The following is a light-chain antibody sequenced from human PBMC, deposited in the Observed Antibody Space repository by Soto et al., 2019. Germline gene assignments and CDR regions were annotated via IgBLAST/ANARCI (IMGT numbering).Light chain of an antibody. CDR2: AIS. V-gene: IGKV1-12*01. CDR1: QDISNQ. Sequence: DVHMTQSQSSVSASVGARVTITCRGSQDISNQLAWYQQKPGKAPTLLIFAISSLQTGVPSRFSGRGSGTDFTLTISSLQPEDFATYYCQPGGTTPPWAFGQGTKVDIK. J-gene: IGKJ1*01. CDR3: QPGGTTPPWA.